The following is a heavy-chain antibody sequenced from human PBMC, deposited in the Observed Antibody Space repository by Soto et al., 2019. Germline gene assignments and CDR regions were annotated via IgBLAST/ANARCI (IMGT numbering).Heavy chain of an antibody. V-gene: IGHV3-74*01. CDR3: ARVLLCYYYMDV. CDR1: GFTFNNYW. Sequence: EVQLVESGGGLVQPGESLRLYCAASGFTFNNYWMHWVRQSPGTGLVWVARINSDGSSTSHADSVKGRFTISRDNAKNTLYLQMSSLRAEDTAVYYCARVLLCYYYMDVWGKLATVTV. J-gene: IGHJ6*03. CDR2: INSDGSST.